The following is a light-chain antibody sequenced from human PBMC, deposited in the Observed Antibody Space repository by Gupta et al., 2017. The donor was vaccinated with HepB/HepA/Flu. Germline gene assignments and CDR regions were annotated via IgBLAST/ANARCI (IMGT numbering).Light chain of an antibody. CDR3: LQEDSTPWT. Sequence: DIVMTQSPDSLAVSLGERATINCKSSQSILYSSNNKNYLAWYQQRPGQPPKLLIYWASTRDSGVPDRFGDSGSGTDFTLTISSLQAEDVAVYYCLQEDSTPWTFGGGTKVEIK. CDR2: WAS. J-gene: IGKJ4*01. CDR1: QSILYSSNNKNY. V-gene: IGKV4-1*01.